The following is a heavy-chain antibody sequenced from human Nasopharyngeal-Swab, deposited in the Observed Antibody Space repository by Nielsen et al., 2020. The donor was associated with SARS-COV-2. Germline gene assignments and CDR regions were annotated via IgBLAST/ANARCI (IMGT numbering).Heavy chain of an antibody. CDR2: IIPIFGTA. CDR1: GGTFSSYA. V-gene: IGHV1-69*13. D-gene: IGHD6-13*01. CDR3: ARPGGQQLANDYYYGMDV. Sequence: SVKVSCKASGGTFSSYAISWVRQAPGQGLEWIGGIIPIFGTANYAQKFQGRVTITADESTSTAYMELSSLRSEVTAVYYCARPGGQQLANDYYYGMDVWGQGTTVTVSS. J-gene: IGHJ6*02.